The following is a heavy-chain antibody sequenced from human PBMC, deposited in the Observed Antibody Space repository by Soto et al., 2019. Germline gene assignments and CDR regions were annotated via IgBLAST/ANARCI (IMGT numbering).Heavy chain of an antibody. CDR3: ARVHREGAAGTYLHYYYYMDV. D-gene: IGHD6-13*01. CDR1: GGSISSYY. Sequence: SETLSLTCTVSGGSISSYYWSWIRQPPGKGLEWIGYIYYSGSTNYNPSLKSRVTISVDTSKNQFSLKLSSVTAADTAVYYCARVHREGAAGTYLHYYYYMDVWGKGTTVTVSS. J-gene: IGHJ6*03. V-gene: IGHV4-59*01. CDR2: IYYSGST.